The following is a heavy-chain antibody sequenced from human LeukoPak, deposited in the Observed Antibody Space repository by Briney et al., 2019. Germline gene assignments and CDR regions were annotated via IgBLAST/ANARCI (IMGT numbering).Heavy chain of an antibody. Sequence: ASVKVSCEASGYTFTSYGISWVRQAPGQGLEWMGWISAYNGNTNYAQKLQGRVTMTTDTSTSTAYMELRSLRSDDTAVYYCARGTDCSSTSCYPLFDYWGQGTLVTVSS. CDR1: GYTFTSYG. CDR2: ISAYNGNT. D-gene: IGHD2-2*01. V-gene: IGHV1-18*01. J-gene: IGHJ4*02. CDR3: ARGTDCSSTSCYPLFDY.